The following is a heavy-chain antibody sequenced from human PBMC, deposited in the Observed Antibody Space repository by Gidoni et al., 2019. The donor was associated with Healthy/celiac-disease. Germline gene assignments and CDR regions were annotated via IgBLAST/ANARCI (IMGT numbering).Heavy chain of an antibody. J-gene: IGHJ4*02. CDR2: IYYSGST. CDR3: ARVVVAAKDFDY. D-gene: IGHD2-15*01. Sequence: SWIRQHPGKGLEWIGYIYYSGSTYYNPSLKSRVTISVDTSKNQFSLKLSSVTAADTAVYYCARVVVAAKDFDYWGQGTLVTVSS. V-gene: IGHV4-31*02.